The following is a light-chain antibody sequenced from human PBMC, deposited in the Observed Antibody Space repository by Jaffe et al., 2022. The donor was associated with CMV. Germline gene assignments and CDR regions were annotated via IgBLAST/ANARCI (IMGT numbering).Light chain of an antibody. V-gene: IGLV2-14*03. CDR2: DVT. CDR3: SSYTTSSIWV. CDR1: SSDVGGYDY. J-gene: IGLJ3*02. Sequence: QSGLTQPASVSGFFGQSITISCTGTSSDVGGYDYVSWYQQHPDEAPKLLIYDVTNRPSGVSIRFSGSKSGNTASLTISGLQAEDEADYYCSSYTTSSIWVFGGGTKVTVL.